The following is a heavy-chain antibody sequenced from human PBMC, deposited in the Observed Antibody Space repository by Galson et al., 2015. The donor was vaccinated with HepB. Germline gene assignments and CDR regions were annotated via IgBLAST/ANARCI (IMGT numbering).Heavy chain of an antibody. D-gene: IGHD4-17*01. J-gene: IGHJ4*02. CDR3: VRLYGDYGHTFDS. CDR2: IRQDGSEK. CDR1: GSTFSSHW. Sequence: SLRLSCAASGSTFSSHWMSWVRQAPGKGLEWVANIRQDGSEKYYVDSVRGRFTVSRDNANDSLSLQMNYLGADDTAVYYCVRLYGDYGHTFDSWGQGTLVTVSS. V-gene: IGHV3-7*01.